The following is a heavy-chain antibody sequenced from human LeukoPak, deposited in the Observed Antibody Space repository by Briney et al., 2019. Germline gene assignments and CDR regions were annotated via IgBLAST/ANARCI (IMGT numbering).Heavy chain of an antibody. CDR3: ARGLRFHVGSGNWFDL. CDR2: IDHSGST. D-gene: IGHD3-10*01. V-gene: IGHV4-34*01. J-gene: IGHJ5*02. CDR1: GGTFRGYY. Sequence: NPSETLSLTCAVSGGTFRGYYWCWIRQPPGKGLAWIGEIDHSGSTNYTPSLQSRLTLSVDTSKSQVSLNLNSVTAADTAVYYCARGLRFHVGSGNWFDLWGQGTLVTVSS.